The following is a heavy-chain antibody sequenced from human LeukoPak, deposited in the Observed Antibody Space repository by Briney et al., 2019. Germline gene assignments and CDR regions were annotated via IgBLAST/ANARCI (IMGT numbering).Heavy chain of an antibody. D-gene: IGHD6-13*01. CDR1: GFTFSSYG. CDR2: ISYDGSNK. V-gene: IGHV3-30*18. J-gene: IGHJ1*01. Sequence: PGRSLRLSCAASGFTFSSYGMHWVRQAPGKGLEWVAVISYDGSNKYYADSVKGRFTISRDNSKNTLYLQMNSLRAEDTAVYYCAKADIAAAGTGLLEYFQHWGQGTLVTVSS. CDR3: AKADIAAAGTGLLEYFQH.